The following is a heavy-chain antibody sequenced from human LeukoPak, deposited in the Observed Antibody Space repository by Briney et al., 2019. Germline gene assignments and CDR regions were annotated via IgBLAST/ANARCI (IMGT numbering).Heavy chain of an antibody. CDR1: GGSISSYY. CDR3: ARLMVRGVRWFDP. CDR2: IYYSGST. V-gene: IGHV4-59*01. D-gene: IGHD3-10*01. Sequence: PSETLSLTCTVSGGSISSYYWTWIRQPPGKGLEWIGYIYYSGSTNYNPSLKSRVTISVDTSKNQFSLKLSSVTAADTAVYYCARLMVRGVRWFDPWGQGTLVTVSS. J-gene: IGHJ5*02.